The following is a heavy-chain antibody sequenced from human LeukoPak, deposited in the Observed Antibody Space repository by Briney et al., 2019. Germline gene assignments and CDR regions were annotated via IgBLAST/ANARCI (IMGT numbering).Heavy chain of an antibody. CDR1: GFIFSDYS. Sequence: GGSLRLSCGASGFIFSDYSMNWVRQAPGKGLECVSSISKSSSYIYYADSVKGRFTISRDNAKNSLYLQMKSLSAGDTAVYYCARDGSSFSSAWYNHYGMDVWGQGTTVTVSS. CDR3: ARDGSSFSSAWYNHYGMDV. J-gene: IGHJ6*02. CDR2: ISKSSSYI. V-gene: IGHV3-21*01. D-gene: IGHD6-19*01.